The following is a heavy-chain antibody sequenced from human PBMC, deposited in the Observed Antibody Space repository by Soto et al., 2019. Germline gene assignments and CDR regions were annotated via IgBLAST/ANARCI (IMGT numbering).Heavy chain of an antibody. D-gene: IGHD4-4*01. CDR1: GYTFTGYY. CDR3: AKATTTPNWFDP. J-gene: IGHJ5*02. V-gene: IGHV1-2*04. CDR2: INPNSGGT. Sequence: ASVKVSCKASGYTFTGYYMHWVRQAPGQGLEWMGWINPNSGGTNYAQKFQGWVTMTRDTSISTAYVELSRLRSDDTAVYYCAKATTTPNWFDPWGQGTLVTVSS.